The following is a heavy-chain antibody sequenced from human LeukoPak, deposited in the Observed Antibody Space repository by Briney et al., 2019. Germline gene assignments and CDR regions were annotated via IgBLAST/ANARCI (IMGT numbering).Heavy chain of an antibody. J-gene: IGHJ4*02. Sequence: SETLSLTCTVSDGSISGSYWNWIRQPPGKGLEWIGNIYYSGRTNYNPSLKSRVTISVDTSKNQVSLKLTSVTAADTAVYYCARHSGTYMDYWGQGTPVTVSS. CDR1: DGSISGSY. V-gene: IGHV4-59*08. CDR3: ARHSGTYMDY. CDR2: IYYSGRT. D-gene: IGHD1-26*01.